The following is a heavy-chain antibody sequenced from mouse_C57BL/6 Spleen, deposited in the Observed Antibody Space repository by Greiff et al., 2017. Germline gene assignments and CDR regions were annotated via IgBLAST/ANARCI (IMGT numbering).Heavy chain of an antibody. V-gene: IGHV1-72*01. D-gene: IGHD1-1*01. J-gene: IGHJ4*01. CDR1: GYTFTSYW. CDR3: ARGFTTVVATDAMDY. Sequence: QVQLKQPGAELVKPGASVKLSCKASGYTFTSYWMHWVKQRPGRGLEWIGRIDPNSGGTKYNEKFKSKATLTVDKPSSTAYMQLSSLTSEDSAVYYCARGFTTVVATDAMDYWGQGTSVTVSS. CDR2: IDPNSGGT.